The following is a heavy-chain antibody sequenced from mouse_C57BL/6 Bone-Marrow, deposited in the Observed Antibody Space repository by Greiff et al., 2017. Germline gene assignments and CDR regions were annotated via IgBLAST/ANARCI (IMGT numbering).Heavy chain of an antibody. CDR2: IWSGGST. V-gene: IGHV2-2*01. Sequence: QVQLKQSGPGLVQPSQSLSITCTVSGFSLTSYGVHWVRQSPGKGLEWLGVIWSGGSTDYNAAFISRLSISKDNSKSHIFFKMNSLQADDTAIYYCASKGGYFDYWGQGTTLTVSS. J-gene: IGHJ2*01. CDR1: GFSLTSYG. CDR3: ASKGGYFDY.